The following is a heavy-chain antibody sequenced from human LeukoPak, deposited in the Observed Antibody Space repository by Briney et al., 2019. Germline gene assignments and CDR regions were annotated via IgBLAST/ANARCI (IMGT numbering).Heavy chain of an antibody. V-gene: IGHV3-30*02. Sequence: PGGSLRLSCAASGFTFSSYGMHWVRQAPGKGLEWVAFIRYDGSNKYYADSVKGRFTISRDNSKNTLYLQMNSLRAEDTAVYYCTTDPGGYSYGSTDDAFDIWGQGTMVTVSS. D-gene: IGHD5-18*01. J-gene: IGHJ3*02. CDR1: GFTFSSYG. CDR2: IRYDGSNK. CDR3: TTDPGGYSYGSTDDAFDI.